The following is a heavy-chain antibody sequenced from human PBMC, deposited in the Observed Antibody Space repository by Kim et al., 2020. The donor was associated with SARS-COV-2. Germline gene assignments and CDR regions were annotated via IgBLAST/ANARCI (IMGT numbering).Heavy chain of an antibody. CDR2: TYYRSKWYN. CDR3: ARQFANNLYRGLDG. Sequence: SQTLSLTCAISGDSVSSNTAAWNWIRQSPSRGLEWLGRTYYRSKWYNDYAVSVKSRITINPDTSKNHFSLQLKSVTPEDTAIYYCARQFANNLYRGLDGWGRETTVTVS. CDR1: GDSVSSNTAA. V-gene: IGHV6-1*01. D-gene: IGHD3-16*01. J-gene: IGHJ6*02.